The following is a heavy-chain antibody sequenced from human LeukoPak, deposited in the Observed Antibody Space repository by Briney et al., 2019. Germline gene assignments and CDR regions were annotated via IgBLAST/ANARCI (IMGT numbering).Heavy chain of an antibody. CDR3: ARDHKPDHYYYYGMDV. CDR2: INPSGGST. CDR1: GYTFTSYY. J-gene: IGHJ6*02. Sequence: VASVKVSCKASGYTFTSYYMHWVRQAPGQGLEWMGIINPSGGSTSYAQKFQGRVTMTRDTSTSTVYMELSSLRSEDTAVYYCARDHKPDHYYYYGMDVWGQGTTVTVSS. V-gene: IGHV1-46*01.